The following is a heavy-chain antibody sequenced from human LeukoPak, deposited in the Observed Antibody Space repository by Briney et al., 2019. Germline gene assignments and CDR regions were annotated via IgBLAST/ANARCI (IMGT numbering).Heavy chain of an antibody. D-gene: IGHD2-2*01. J-gene: IGHJ6*02. Sequence: GGSLRLSCAASGSTVSSNYMSWVRQAPGKGLEWVSVIYSGGSTYYADSVKGRFTISRDNSKNTLYLQMNSLRAEDTAVYYCARDLFVVPGYYYYGVDVWGQGTTVTVSS. CDR1: GSTVSSNY. CDR3: ARDLFVVPGYYYYGVDV. CDR2: IYSGGST. V-gene: IGHV3-53*01.